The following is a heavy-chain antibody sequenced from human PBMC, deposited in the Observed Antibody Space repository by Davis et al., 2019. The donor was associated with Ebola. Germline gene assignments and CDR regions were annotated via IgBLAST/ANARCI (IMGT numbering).Heavy chain of an antibody. CDR3: ASSAGTPVTTGY. CDR1: GYTFTSYD. D-gene: IGHD4-17*01. Sequence: AASVKVSCKASGYTFTSYDINWVRQATGQGLEWMGWMNPNSGNTGYAQNFQGRVTMTRNTSISTAYMELSSLRSGDTAVYYCASSAGTPVTTGYWGQGTLVTVSS. CDR2: MNPNSGNT. V-gene: IGHV1-8*01. J-gene: IGHJ4*02.